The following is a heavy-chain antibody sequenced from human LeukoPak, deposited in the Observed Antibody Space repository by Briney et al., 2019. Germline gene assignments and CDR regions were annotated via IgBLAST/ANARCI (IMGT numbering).Heavy chain of an antibody. CDR1: GFTFSSYG. Sequence: GGSLRLSCAASGFTFSSYGMHWVRQAQGKGLEWVAVIWYDGSNKYYADSVKGRFTISRDNSKNTLYLQMNSLRAEDTAVYYCARDSEGSYRSSDYYYGMDVWGQGTTVTVSS. V-gene: IGHV3-33*01. J-gene: IGHJ6*02. CDR2: IWYDGSNK. CDR3: ARDSEGSYRSSDYYYGMDV. D-gene: IGHD1-26*01.